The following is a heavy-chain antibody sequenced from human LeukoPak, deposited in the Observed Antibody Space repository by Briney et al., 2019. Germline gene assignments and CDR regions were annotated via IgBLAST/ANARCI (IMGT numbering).Heavy chain of an antibody. V-gene: IGHV1-46*01. CDR3: ARGGPAGDFIVVAPTNNAFDI. J-gene: IGHJ3*02. CDR1: GYTFTSYY. Sequence: GASVKVSCKASGYTFTSYYMHWVRQAPGQGLEWMGLINPTGGSTGYAQKFQGRVTMTRDTATRTVYMELRSLRSEDTAVYYCARGGPAGDFIVVAPTNNAFDIWGQGTMVTVSS. CDR2: INPTGGST. D-gene: IGHD2-2*01.